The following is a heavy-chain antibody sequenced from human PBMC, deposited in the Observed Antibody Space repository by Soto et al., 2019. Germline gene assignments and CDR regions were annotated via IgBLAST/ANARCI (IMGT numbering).Heavy chain of an antibody. CDR3: ARLTSYDSSGYYGY. CDR2: ISSSSSYI. D-gene: IGHD3-22*01. CDR1: GFTFSSYS. J-gene: IGHJ4*02. V-gene: IGHV3-21*01. Sequence: EVQLVESGGGLVKPGGSLRLSCAASGFTFSSYSMNWVRQAPGKGLEWVSSISSSSSYIYYADSVKGRFTISRDNAKNSLYLQMTSLRAEDTAVYYCARLTSYDSSGYYGYWGQGTLVTVSS.